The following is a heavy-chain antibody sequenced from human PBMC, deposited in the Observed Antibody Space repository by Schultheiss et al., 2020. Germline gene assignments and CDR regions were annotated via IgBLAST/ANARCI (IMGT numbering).Heavy chain of an antibody. D-gene: IGHD4-17*01. CDR2: IYASGST. Sequence: SQTLSLTCTVSGGSISGSSYYWGWIRQPPGKGLEWIGRIYASGSTNYNPSLKSRVTMSVDTSKNQFSLKLSSVTAADTAVYYCARDLRDYGDYVGFWYFDLWGRGTLVTVSS. V-gene: IGHV4-39*07. CDR3: ARDLRDYGDYVGFWYFDL. J-gene: IGHJ2*01. CDR1: GGSISGSSYY.